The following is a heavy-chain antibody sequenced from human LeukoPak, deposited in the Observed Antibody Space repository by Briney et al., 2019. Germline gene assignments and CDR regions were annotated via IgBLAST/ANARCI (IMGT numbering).Heavy chain of an antibody. J-gene: IGHJ4*02. CDR2: IYYSGST. CDR3: ARETRGPKLELRGNFDY. V-gene: IGHV4-59*01. CDR1: GGSISSYY. D-gene: IGHD1-7*01. Sequence: PSETLSLTCTVSGGSISSYYWSWIRQPPGKGLEWIGYIYYSGSTNYNPSLKSRVTISVGTSKNQFSLKLSSVTAADTAVYYCARETRGPKLELRGNFDYWGQGTLVTVSS.